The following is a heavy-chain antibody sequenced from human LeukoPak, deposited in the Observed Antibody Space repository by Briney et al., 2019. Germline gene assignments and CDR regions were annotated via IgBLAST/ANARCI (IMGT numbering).Heavy chain of an antibody. CDR1: GFTFSSYS. V-gene: IGHV3-48*01. D-gene: IGHD3-22*01. Sequence: GSLRLSCAASGFTFSSYSMNWVRQAPGKGLEWVSYISSSSSSTIYYADSVKGRFTISRDNAKNSLYLQMNSLRAEDTAVYYCARGAPYYYDSSGYWFYYYYYMDVWGKGTTVTVSS. CDR2: ISSSSSSTI. CDR3: ARGAPYYYDSSGYWFYYYYYMDV. J-gene: IGHJ6*03.